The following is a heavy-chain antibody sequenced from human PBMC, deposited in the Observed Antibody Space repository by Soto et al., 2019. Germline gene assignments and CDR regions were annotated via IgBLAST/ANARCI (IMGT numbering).Heavy chain of an antibody. J-gene: IGHJ6*02. CDR3: ARDLWGYCGTDCYPLDV. D-gene: IGHD2-21*02. V-gene: IGHV4-59*01. Sequence: PSETLSLTCTVSGGSIRSYYWSWIRQAPGKGLEWIGYLYNSGSTVYNPSLESRVTISVDTSKNQFSLKLNSVTAADTAVYYCARDLWGYCGTDCYPLDVWGQGTTVTVSS. CDR1: GGSIRSYY. CDR2: LYNSGST.